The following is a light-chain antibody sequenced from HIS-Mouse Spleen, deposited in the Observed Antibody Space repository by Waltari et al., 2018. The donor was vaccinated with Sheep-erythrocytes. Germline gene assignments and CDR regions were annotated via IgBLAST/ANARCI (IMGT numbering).Light chain of an antibody. J-gene: IGLJ1*01. V-gene: IGLV2-11*01. CDR2: DVS. CDR1: SSDVGGYNY. CDR3: CSYAGSYNHV. Sequence: QSALTQPRSVSGSPGQSVTISCTGTSSDVGGYNYVSWYQQHPGKAPKLMIYDVSKRPSGVPDRFSGSKSGNTASLTISEDEADYYCCSYAGSYNHVFATGTKLTVL.